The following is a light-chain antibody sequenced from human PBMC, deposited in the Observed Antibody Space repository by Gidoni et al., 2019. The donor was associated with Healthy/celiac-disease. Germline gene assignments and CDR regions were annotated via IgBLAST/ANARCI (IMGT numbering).Light chain of an antibody. V-gene: IGKV3-15*01. CDR1: QSVSSN. J-gene: IGKJ4*01. CDR2: GAS. Sequence: EIVMTQSPATLSVSPGERATLACRASQSVSSNLAWYQQKPGQAPRLLIYGASTRATGIPARFSGRGSGTEFTLTISSLQSEDFAVYSCQQYNNWPLTFGGGTKVEIK. CDR3: QQYNNWPLT.